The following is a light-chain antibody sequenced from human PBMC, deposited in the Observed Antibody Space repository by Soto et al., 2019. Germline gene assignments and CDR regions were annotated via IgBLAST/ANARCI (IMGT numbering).Light chain of an antibody. Sequence: DIQMTQSPSTLSASVGDRVTITCRASQSISSWLAWYQQKPGKAPKLLIYDASSLESGVPSRFSGSGSGTEFTLTISSLPPDDFATYYCQQYNSYLTFGPGTKVDIK. CDR1: QSISSW. J-gene: IGKJ3*01. CDR3: QQYNSYLT. CDR2: DAS. V-gene: IGKV1-5*01.